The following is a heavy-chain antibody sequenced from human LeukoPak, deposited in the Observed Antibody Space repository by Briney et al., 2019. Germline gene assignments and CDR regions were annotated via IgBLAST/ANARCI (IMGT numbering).Heavy chain of an antibody. V-gene: IGHV1-2*06. CDR1: GYTFTAYN. Sequence: GAPVKVSCKASGYTFTAYNMHWVRQAPGQGLEWMGRINPNNDDTMYAQKFQGRITMTRDTSTSTAYMELSSLTSDDTAMYYCARGSGFYWGQGTLVTVSS. CDR2: INPNNDDT. CDR3: ARGSGFY. D-gene: IGHD3-22*01. J-gene: IGHJ4*02.